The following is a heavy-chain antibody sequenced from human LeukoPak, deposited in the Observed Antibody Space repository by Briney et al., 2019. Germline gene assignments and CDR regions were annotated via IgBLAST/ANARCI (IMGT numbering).Heavy chain of an antibody. CDR1: GGSISSYY. D-gene: IGHD3-9*01. CDR3: ARAEFDILGY. J-gene: IGHJ4*02. Sequence: PSETLSLTCTVSGGSISSYYWSWIRQPPGKGLEWIGYIYYSGSTNYNPSLKSRVTISVDTSKNQFSLKLSSVTAADTAVYYCARAEFDILGYWGQGTLVTVSS. V-gene: IGHV4-59*12. CDR2: IYYSGST.